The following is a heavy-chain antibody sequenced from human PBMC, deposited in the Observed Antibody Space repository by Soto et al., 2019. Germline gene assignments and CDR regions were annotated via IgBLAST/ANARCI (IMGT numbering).Heavy chain of an antibody. CDR2: INHSGST. Sequence: PSETLSLTCAVYGGSFSGYYWSWIRQPPGKGLEWIGEINHSGSTNYNPSLKSRVTISVDTSKNQFSLKLSSVTAADTAVYYCARGHRSSWFDPWGKGTLVTVSS. D-gene: IGHD6-6*01. V-gene: IGHV4-34*01. CDR3: ARGHRSSWFDP. CDR1: GGSFSGYY. J-gene: IGHJ5*02.